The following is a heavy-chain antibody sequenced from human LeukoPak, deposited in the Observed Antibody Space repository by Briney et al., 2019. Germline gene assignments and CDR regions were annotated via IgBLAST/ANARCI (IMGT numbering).Heavy chain of an antibody. CDR2: ISYDGTTK. CDR3: ARDEKILSTNYYYDMDV. D-gene: IGHD3-16*02. V-gene: IGHV3-30*03. Sequence: PGGSLRLSCAASGFTFSSYGMHWVRQAPGKGLEWVAVISYDGTTKYYIDSVKGRFTISRDNSKNTLYLQMNSLRPEDTAVYYCARDEKILSTNYYYDMDVWGQGTTVTVAS. CDR1: GFTFSSYG. J-gene: IGHJ6*02.